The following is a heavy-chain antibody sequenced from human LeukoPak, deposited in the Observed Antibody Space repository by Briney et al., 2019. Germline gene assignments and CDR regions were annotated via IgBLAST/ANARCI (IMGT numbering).Heavy chain of an antibody. CDR1: GFTFSSYW. Sequence: GGSLRLSCAASGFTFSSYWMHWVRQAPGKGLVWVSRINSDGSSTSYADSVKGRFTISRDNAKNTLYLQMNSLRAEDTAVYYCARGCSGGRCYGDYWGQGTLVTVSS. V-gene: IGHV3-74*01. D-gene: IGHD2-15*01. J-gene: IGHJ4*02. CDR2: INSDGSST. CDR3: ARGCSGGRCYGDY.